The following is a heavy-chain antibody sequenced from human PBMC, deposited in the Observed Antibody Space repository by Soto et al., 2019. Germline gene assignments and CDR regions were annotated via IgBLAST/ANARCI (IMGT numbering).Heavy chain of an antibody. CDR1: GYTFTAYY. CDR3: ARVEMATIKGNAFDI. D-gene: IGHD5-12*01. CDR2: INPSGGST. J-gene: IGHJ3*02. V-gene: IGHV1-46*01. Sequence: XSVKVSCNASGYTFTAYYMHWVRQSPGQGLEWMGIINPSGGSTSYAQKFQGRVTMTRDTSTSTVYMELSSLRSEDTAVYYCARVEMATIKGNAFDIWGQGTMVTVSS.